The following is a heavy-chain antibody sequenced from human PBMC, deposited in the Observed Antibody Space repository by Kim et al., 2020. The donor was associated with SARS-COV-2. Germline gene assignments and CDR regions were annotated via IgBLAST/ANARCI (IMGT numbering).Heavy chain of an antibody. Sequence: GGSLRLSCAASGFTFSSYEMNWVRQAPGKGLEWVSYIISSGSTIYYADSVKGRFTISRDNAKNSLYLQMNSLRAEDTAVYYCARSEVRDLYYYYGMDVWGQGTTVTVSS. J-gene: IGHJ6*02. CDR2: IISSGSTI. CDR1: GFTFSSYE. CDR3: ARSEVRDLYYYYGMDV. D-gene: IGHD3-10*01. V-gene: IGHV3-48*03.